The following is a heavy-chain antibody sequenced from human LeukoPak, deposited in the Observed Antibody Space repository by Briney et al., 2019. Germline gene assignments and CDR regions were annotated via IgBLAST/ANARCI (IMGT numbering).Heavy chain of an antibody. CDR2: ISYDGSNK. CDR3: ARGRGGYGLDY. D-gene: IGHD5-12*01. V-gene: IGHV3-30*03. Sequence: PGGSLRLSCAASGFTFSSYGMHWVRQAPGKGLEWVAVISYDGSNKYYADSVKGRFTISRDNSKNTLYLQMNSLRAGDTAVYYCARGRGGYGLDYWGQGTLVTVSS. CDR1: GFTFSSYG. J-gene: IGHJ4*02.